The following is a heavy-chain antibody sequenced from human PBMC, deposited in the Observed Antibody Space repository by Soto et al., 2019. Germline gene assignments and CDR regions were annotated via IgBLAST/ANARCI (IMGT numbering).Heavy chain of an antibody. D-gene: IGHD6-13*01. CDR1: GFTFSSYE. Sequence: GGSLRLSCAASGFTFSSYEMNWVRQAPGKGLGWVSYISSSGSSGSTIYYADSVKGRFTISRDNAKSSLYLQMNSLRAEDTAVYYCARVIIAAPGTDYWGQGTLVTVS. CDR3: ARVIIAAPGTDY. CDR2: ISSSGSSGSTI. V-gene: IGHV3-48*03. J-gene: IGHJ4*02.